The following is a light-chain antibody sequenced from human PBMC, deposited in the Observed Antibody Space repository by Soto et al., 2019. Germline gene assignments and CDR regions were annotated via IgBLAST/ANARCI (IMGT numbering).Light chain of an antibody. CDR1: QSISSW. CDR2: DAS. V-gene: IGKV1-5*01. CDR3: QQYNSYSLT. J-gene: IGKJ1*01. Sequence: SQMPHSPSTLSASVGDRVTLPFRASQSISSWLAWYQQKPGKAPKLLIYDASSMESGVPSRFSGSGSGTEFTLTISSLQPDDFATYYCQQYNSYSLTFGQGTKVDI.